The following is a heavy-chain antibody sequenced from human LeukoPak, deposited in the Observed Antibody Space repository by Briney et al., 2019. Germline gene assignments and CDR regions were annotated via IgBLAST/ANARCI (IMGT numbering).Heavy chain of an antibody. V-gene: IGHV4-4*07. J-gene: IGHJ6*03. CDR2: IYTSGNT. CDR1: GGSISSYY. CDR3: ARGREGYYMDV. Sequence: PSETLSLTCTVSGGSISSYYWSWIRQPPGKGLEWIGRIYTSGNTYYNPSLKSRVTISVDTSKNQFSLKLSSVTAADTAVYYCARGREGYYMDVWGKGTTVTVSS.